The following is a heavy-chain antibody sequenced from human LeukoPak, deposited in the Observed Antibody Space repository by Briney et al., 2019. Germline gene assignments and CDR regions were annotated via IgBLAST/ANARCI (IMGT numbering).Heavy chain of an antibody. D-gene: IGHD6-13*01. CDR3: ARDRGAAAGDY. J-gene: IGHJ4*02. CDR2: INHSGST. V-gene: IGHV4-34*01. Sequence: PSETLSPTCAVYGGSFSGYYWSWIRQPPGKGLEWIGEINHSGSTNYNPSLKSRVTISVDTSKNQFSLKLSSVTAADTAVYYCARDRGAAAGDYWGQGTLVTVSS. CDR1: GGSFSGYY.